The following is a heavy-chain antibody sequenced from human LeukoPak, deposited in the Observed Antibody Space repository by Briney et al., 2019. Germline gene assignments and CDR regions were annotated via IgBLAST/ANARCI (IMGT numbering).Heavy chain of an antibody. V-gene: IGHV1-69*05. J-gene: IGHJ4*02. D-gene: IGHD1-14*01. CDR1: GGTFSSYA. CDR3: AADLYNWNHIFDY. CDR2: IIPIFGTA. Sequence: WASVNVSCKASGGTFSSYAISWVRQAPGQGLEWMGGIIPIFGTANYAQKFQGRVTMTRDTSTSTVYMELSSLRSEDTAVYYCAADLYNWNHIFDYWGQGTLVTVSS.